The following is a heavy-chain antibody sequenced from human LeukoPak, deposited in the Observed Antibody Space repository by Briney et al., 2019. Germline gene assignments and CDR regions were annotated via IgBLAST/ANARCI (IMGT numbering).Heavy chain of an antibody. V-gene: IGHV3-23*01. CDR2: ISGSGGST. CDR1: GFTFSSYA. D-gene: IGHD2-15*01. CDR3: ARFGISGSSYYFDY. J-gene: IGHJ4*02. Sequence: PGGSLRLSCAASGFTFSSYAMSWVRQAPGKGLEWVSAISGSGGSTYYADSVKGRFTISRDNSKNTLYLQMNSLRAEDTAVYYCARFGISGSSYYFDYWGQGTLVTVSS.